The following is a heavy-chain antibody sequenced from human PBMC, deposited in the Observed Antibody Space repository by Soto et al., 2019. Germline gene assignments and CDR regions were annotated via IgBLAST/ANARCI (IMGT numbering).Heavy chain of an antibody. D-gene: IGHD6-19*01. CDR3: ARGGPAGIAVAGQQNWFDP. J-gene: IGHJ5*02. CDR2: ISSSSSYI. V-gene: IGHV3-21*01. Sequence: GGSLRLSCAASGFTFSSYSMNWVRQAPGKGLEWVSSISSSSSYIYYADSVKGRFTISRDNAKNSLYLQMNSLRAEDTAVYYCARGGPAGIAVAGQQNWFDPWGQGTLVTVSS. CDR1: GFTFSSYS.